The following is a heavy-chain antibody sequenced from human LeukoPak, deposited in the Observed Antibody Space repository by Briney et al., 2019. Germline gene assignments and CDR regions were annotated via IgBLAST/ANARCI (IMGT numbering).Heavy chain of an antibody. J-gene: IGHJ4*02. Sequence: GGSLRLSRVASGFTFSDYSMDWIRQSPGKGLEWVASISSSTTYIFYADSVKGRFTISRDNAKNSLYLQMNSLRAEDTAVYYCARDSTTVIAHVLYFDSWGQGTLVTVSS. CDR1: GFTFSDYS. CDR3: ARDSTTVIAHVLYFDS. V-gene: IGHV3-21*01. CDR2: ISSSTTYI. D-gene: IGHD4-11*01.